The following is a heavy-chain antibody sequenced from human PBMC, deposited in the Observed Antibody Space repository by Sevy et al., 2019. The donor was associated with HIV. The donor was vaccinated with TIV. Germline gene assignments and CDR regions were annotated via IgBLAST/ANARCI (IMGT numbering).Heavy chain of an antibody. Sequence: SETLSLTCTVSGGSISSYYGSWIRQPPGKGLEWIGYIYYSGSTNYNPSLKSRVTISVDTSKNQFSLKLSSVTAADTAVYYCARDGGGTGSLDYWGQGTLVTVSS. V-gene: IGHV4-59*01. D-gene: IGHD1-1*01. CDR3: ARDGGGTGSLDY. J-gene: IGHJ4*02. CDR2: IYYSGST. CDR1: GGSISSYY.